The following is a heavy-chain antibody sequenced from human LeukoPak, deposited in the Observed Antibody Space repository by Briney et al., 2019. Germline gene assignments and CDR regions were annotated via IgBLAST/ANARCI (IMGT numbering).Heavy chain of an antibody. V-gene: IGHV5-10-1*01. J-gene: IGHJ4*02. CDR3: ARHDGYRTNGVCSADDY. D-gene: IGHD2-8*01. Sequence: GESLKISCKGSGYSFTSYWISWVRQMPGEGLEWMGRIDPSDSYTNYSPSFQGHVTTSADKSISTAYLQWSSLKASDTAMYYCARHDGYRTNGVCSADDYWGQGTLVTVSS. CDR1: GYSFTSYW. CDR2: IDPSDSYT.